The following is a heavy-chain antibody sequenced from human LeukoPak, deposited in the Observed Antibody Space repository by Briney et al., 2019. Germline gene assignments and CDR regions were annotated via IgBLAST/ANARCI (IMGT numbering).Heavy chain of an antibody. Sequence: SETLSLTCTVSGGSFSSGTYYWSWIRQPPGKGLEWNGEINHSGSTNYNPSLKSRVTISVDTSKNQFSLKLRSVTAADTAVYYCARKEGGQLVNTRRWFDPWGQGTLVTVSS. D-gene: IGHD6-13*01. CDR3: ARKEGGQLVNTRRWFDP. CDR1: GGSFSSGTYY. CDR2: INHSGST. J-gene: IGHJ5*02. V-gene: IGHV4-61*01.